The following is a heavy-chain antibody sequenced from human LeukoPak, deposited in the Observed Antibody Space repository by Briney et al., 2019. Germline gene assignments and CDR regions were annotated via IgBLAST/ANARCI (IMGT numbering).Heavy chain of an antibody. V-gene: IGHV1-2*06. D-gene: IGHD5-18*01. CDR3: ARGHNYGYEY. Sequence: ASVKVSCKASGYTFNDYNIHRVRQAPGQGLEWVGRIISNSGGANYAQNFQDRVTMTRDTSISTAFMELRRLRSDDTAVYYCARGHNYGYEYWGQGTLVTVSS. CDR1: GYTFNDYN. J-gene: IGHJ4*02. CDR2: IISNSGGA.